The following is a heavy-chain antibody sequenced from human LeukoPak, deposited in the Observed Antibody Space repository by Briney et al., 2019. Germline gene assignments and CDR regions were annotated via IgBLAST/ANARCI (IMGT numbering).Heavy chain of an antibody. CDR3: AKDVRGYDNAPFWYYYYGMDV. Sequence: PGGSLRLSCAASGLTFSSYGMHWVRQAPGKGLEWVAVISYDGSNKYYADSVKGRFTISRDNSKNTLYLQMNSLRAEDTAVYYCAKDVRGYDNAPFWYYYYGMDVWGQGTTVTVSS. V-gene: IGHV3-30*18. CDR2: ISYDGSNK. CDR1: GLTFSSYG. J-gene: IGHJ6*02. D-gene: IGHD5-12*01.